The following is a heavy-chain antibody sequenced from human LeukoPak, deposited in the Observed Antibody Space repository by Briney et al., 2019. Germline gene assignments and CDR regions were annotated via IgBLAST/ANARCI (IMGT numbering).Heavy chain of an antibody. V-gene: IGHV3-11*05. J-gene: IGHJ4*02. CDR3: AREGYTGNFDY. CDR2: ISSSSSYT. D-gene: IGHD2-2*02. CDR1: GXTFSDYY. Sequence: PGGSLRLSCAASGXTFSDYYLSWIRQAPGKGLEWVSYISSSSSYTNYADSVKGRFTISRDNAKNSLYLQMNSLRAEGTAVYYCAREGYTGNFDYWGQGTLVTVSS.